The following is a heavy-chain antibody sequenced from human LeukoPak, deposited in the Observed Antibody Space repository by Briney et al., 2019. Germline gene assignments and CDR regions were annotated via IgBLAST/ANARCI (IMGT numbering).Heavy chain of an antibody. CDR2: MSPNSGNT. J-gene: IGHJ4*02. D-gene: IGHD1-26*01. CDR3: ARGLSGSYNEGY. CDR1: GYTFTSYD. V-gene: IGHV1-8*01. Sequence: GASVKVSCKASGYTFTSYDINWVRQATGQGLEWMGWMSPNSGNTGYAQKFQGRVTMTRNTSISTAYMELSSLRSEDTAVYYCARGLSGSYNEGYWGQGTLVTVSS.